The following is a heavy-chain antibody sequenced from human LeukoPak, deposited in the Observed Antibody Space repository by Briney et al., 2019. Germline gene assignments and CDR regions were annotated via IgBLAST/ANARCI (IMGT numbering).Heavy chain of an antibody. D-gene: IGHD3-22*01. Sequence: ASVKVPCKASGYTFTGYYMHWVRQAPGQGLEWMGWINPNSGGTNYAQKFQGRVTMTRNTSISTAYMELSSLRSEDTAVYYCARGPDTYYYDRRFDPWGQGTLVTVSS. J-gene: IGHJ5*02. CDR3: ARGPDTYYYDRRFDP. V-gene: IGHV1-2*02. CDR1: GYTFTGYY. CDR2: INPNSGGT.